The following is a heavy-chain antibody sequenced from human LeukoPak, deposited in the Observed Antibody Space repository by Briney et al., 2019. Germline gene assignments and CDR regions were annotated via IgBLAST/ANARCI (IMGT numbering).Heavy chain of an antibody. D-gene: IGHD2-21*02. CDR2: ISWNSGSI. CDR1: GFTFDDYA. J-gene: IGHJ3*02. Sequence: GGSLRLSCAASGFTFDDYAMHWVRQAPGKGLEWVSGISWNSGSIGYADSVKGRFTISRDNAKNSLYLQMSSLRAEDTALYYCAKSSAAILYDAFDIWGQGTMVTVSS. V-gene: IGHV3-9*01. CDR3: AKSSAAILYDAFDI.